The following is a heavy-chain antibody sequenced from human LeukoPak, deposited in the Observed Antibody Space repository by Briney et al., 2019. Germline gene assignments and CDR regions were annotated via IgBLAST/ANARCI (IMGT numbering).Heavy chain of an antibody. Sequence: SVKVSCKASEGTFSNYAISWVRQAPGQGLEWMGGIIPMFRTANYAQKFQGRVTITADESTSTAYMELSSLRSDDTAVYYCARGLRIAVAGALGYWGQGTLVTVSS. CDR2: IIPMFRTA. D-gene: IGHD6-19*01. CDR1: EGTFSNYA. J-gene: IGHJ4*02. V-gene: IGHV1-69*13. CDR3: ARGLRIAVAGALGY.